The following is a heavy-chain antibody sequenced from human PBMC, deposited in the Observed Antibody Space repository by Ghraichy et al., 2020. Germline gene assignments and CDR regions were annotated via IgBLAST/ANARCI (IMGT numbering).Heavy chain of an antibody. CDR2: ISSSSSTI. Sequence: GGSLRLSCAASGFTFSSYSLNWVRQAPGQGLEWVSYISSSSSTIYYADSVKGRFTISRDNAKNSLYLQMNSLRDEDTAVYYCARDFTIFGVVPDLGAFDIWGQGTMVTVSS. CDR1: GFTFSSYS. V-gene: IGHV3-48*02. D-gene: IGHD3-3*01. J-gene: IGHJ3*02. CDR3: ARDFTIFGVVPDLGAFDI.